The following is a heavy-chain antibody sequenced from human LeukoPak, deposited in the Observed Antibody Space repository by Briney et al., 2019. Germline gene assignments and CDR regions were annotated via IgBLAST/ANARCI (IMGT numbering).Heavy chain of an antibody. CDR2: ISWNSGSI. V-gene: IGHV3-9*01. Sequence: TGGSLRLSCAASGFTFDDYAMHWVRQAPGKGLEWVSGISWNSGSIGYADSVKGRFTISRDNSKNTLYLQMNSLRAEDTAVYYCESEDLQQLAPFDYWGQGTLVTVSS. CDR3: ESEDLQQLAPFDY. D-gene: IGHD6-13*01. J-gene: IGHJ4*02. CDR1: GFTFDDYA.